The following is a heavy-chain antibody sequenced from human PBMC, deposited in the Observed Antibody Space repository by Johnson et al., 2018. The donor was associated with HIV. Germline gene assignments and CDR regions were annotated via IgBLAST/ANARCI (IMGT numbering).Heavy chain of an antibody. CDR2: VSWNGART. CDR1: GFIFDDFG. J-gene: IGHJ3*02. V-gene: IGHV3-20*04. CDR3: ARDVGGWGYRHAFDM. D-gene: IGHD5-12*01. Sequence: VQLVESGGGVVRPGESLRLSGAASGFIFDDFGMNWVRHAPGKGLEWVSVVSWNGARTGYADSVKGRFTNSRDNAKTYVYLQMNSLRAEGTALYYCARDVGGWGYRHAFDMWGQGTMVTVSS.